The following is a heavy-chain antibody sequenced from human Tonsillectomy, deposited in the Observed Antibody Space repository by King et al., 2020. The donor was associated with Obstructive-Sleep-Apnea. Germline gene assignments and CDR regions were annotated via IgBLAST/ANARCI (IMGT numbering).Heavy chain of an antibody. CDR3: ARDGVEVVVAASPGGFDY. D-gene: IGHD2-15*01. V-gene: IGHV1-46*01. J-gene: IGHJ4*02. CDR1: GYTFTSYY. Sequence: QLVQSGAEVKNPGASVKVSCKASGYTFTSYYMHWVRQAPGQGLEWMGIINPSGGSTSYAQKFQGRVTMTRDTSTSTVYMELSSLRSEDTAVYYCARDGVEVVVAASPGGFDYWGQGTLVTVSS. CDR2: INPSGGST.